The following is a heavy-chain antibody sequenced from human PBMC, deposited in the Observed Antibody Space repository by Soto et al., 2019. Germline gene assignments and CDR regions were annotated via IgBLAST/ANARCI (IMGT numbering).Heavy chain of an antibody. CDR1: GGSISSGSSY. CDR3: ARTYSGSWGL. D-gene: IGHD1-26*01. J-gene: IGHJ4*02. CDR2: IYYSGST. V-gene: IGHV4-39*01. Sequence: QLQLQESGPGLVKPSETLSLTCTVSGGSISSGSSYWGWIRQPPGKGLEWIGSIYYSGSTYYNPSLKSRVTISVDTSEDQFSLKLSSVTAADTAVYYCARTYSGSWGLWGQGTLVTVSS.